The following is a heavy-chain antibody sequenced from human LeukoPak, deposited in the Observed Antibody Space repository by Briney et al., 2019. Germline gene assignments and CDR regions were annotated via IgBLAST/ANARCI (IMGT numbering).Heavy chain of an antibody. CDR3: VRDQTVFTILDY. J-gene: IGHJ4*02. V-gene: IGHV3-9*01. CDR2: ISWNSGNV. Sequence: SLRLSCAASGFTFDDYAMHWVRQAPGKGLEWVSGISWNSGNVGYADSVKGRFTISRDNAKNTVYLQMNSLRDEDTAVYYCVRDQTVFTILDYWGQGTLVTVSS. CDR1: GFTFDDYA. D-gene: IGHD4-17*01.